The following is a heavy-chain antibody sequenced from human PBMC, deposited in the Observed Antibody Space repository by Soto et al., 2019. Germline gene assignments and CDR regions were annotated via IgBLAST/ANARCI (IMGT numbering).Heavy chain of an antibody. CDR3: AKDSSWLGTYYFDY. V-gene: IGHV3-30*18. D-gene: IGHD3-9*01. CDR1: GFTFSSYG. J-gene: IGHJ4*02. Sequence: PGGSLRLSCAASGFTFSSYGMHWVRQAPGKGLEWVAVISYDGSNKYYADSVKGRFTISRDNSKNTLYLQMNSLRAEDTAVYYCAKDSSWLGTYYFDYWGQGTLVTVSS. CDR2: ISYDGSNK.